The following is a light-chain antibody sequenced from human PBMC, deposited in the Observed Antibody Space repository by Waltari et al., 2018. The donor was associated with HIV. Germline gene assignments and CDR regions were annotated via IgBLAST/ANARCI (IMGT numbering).Light chain of an antibody. Sequence: SSELTLDPAVSVALGQTVRITCLGDIVKNFYVSWYQQKPGQAPVGVFYGKDNRPSGIPDRFSCSRAGNAASLTTSGAKAEDGGAYYCYSRDSNDKPLPWVFVGGTKVTLL. V-gene: IGLV3-19*01. J-gene: IGLJ3*02. CDR1: IVKNFY. CDR3: YSRDSNDKPLPWV. CDR2: GKD.